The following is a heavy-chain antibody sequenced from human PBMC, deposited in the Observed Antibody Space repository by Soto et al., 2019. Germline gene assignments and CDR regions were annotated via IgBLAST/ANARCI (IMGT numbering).Heavy chain of an antibody. D-gene: IGHD4-17*01. V-gene: IGHV1-69*12. CDR1: GGTFSSYA. CDR2: IIPIFGTA. J-gene: IGHJ4*02. Sequence: QVQLVQSGAEVKKPGSSVKVSCKASGGTFSSYAISWVRQAPGQGLEWMGGIIPIFGTANYAQKFQGRVTITADEATSTAYMELSSLRAEDTAVYYCASPPGYGGTPNYFDYWGQGTLVTVSS. CDR3: ASPPGYGGTPNYFDY.